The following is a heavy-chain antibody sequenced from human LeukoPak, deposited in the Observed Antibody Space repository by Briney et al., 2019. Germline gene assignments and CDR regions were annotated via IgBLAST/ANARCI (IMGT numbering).Heavy chain of an antibody. Sequence: GRSLRLSCAASGFTFSSYGMHWVRQAPGKGLEWVAVIWYDGSNKYYVDSVKGRFTISRDNSKNTLYLQMNSLRAEDTAVHYCARAARSLLWDWFDPWGQGTLVTDSS. CDR3: ARAARSLLWDWFDP. V-gene: IGHV3-33*01. CDR1: GFTFSSYG. J-gene: IGHJ5*02. D-gene: IGHD3-10*01. CDR2: IWYDGSNK.